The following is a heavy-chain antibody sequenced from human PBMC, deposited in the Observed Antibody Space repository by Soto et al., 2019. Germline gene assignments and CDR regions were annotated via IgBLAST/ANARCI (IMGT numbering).Heavy chain of an antibody. CDR2: MHSDVTT. D-gene: IGHD3-22*01. J-gene: IGHJ4*02. Sequence: GGSLRLSCAASGFSVTANSMSWVRQAPGKGLEWVSVMHSDVTTYYADSVKGRFTISRDNSKNTLYLQMNSLRAEDTAVYYCARVYRDYYDSSGYPDYWGQGTLVTVSS. V-gene: IGHV3-53*05. CDR3: ARVYRDYYDSSGYPDY. CDR1: GFSVTANS.